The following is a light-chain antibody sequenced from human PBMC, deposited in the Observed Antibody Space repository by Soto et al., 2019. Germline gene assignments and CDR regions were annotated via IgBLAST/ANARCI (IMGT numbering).Light chain of an antibody. CDR2: EGT. Sequence: QSALTQPASVSGSPGQSITISCTGTTSDVGSYNLVSWYQQHPGKAPKLMIYEGTKRPSGVSNRFSASKSGNTASLTISGLQAEDEADYYCCSYAGSSTGVFGGGTKVTVL. CDR3: CSYAGSSTGV. J-gene: IGLJ3*02. V-gene: IGLV2-23*01. CDR1: TSDVGSYNL.